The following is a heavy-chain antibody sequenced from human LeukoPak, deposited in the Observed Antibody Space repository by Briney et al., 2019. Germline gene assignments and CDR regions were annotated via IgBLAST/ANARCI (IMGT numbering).Heavy chain of an antibody. V-gene: IGHV3-20*04. CDR2: INWNGGST. J-gene: IGHJ4*02. Sequence: GGSLRLSCAAPGFTFDDYGMSWVRQAPGKGLEWVSGINWNGGSTGYADSVKGRFTISRDNAKNSLYLQMNSLRAEDTALYYCARRGSSWYFDYWGQGTLVTVSS. D-gene: IGHD6-13*01. CDR3: ARRGSSWYFDY. CDR1: GFTFDDYG.